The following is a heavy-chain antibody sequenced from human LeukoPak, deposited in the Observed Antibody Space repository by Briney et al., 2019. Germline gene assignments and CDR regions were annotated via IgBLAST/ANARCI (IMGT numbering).Heavy chain of an antibody. D-gene: IGHD5-12*01. J-gene: IGHJ4*02. CDR2: ISSSSSYI. CDR1: GFTFSSYS. CDR3: AKSRTGYNFLDY. Sequence: GGSLRLSCAASGFTFSSYSMNWVRQAPGKGLEWVSSISSSSSYIYYADSVKGRFTISRDNSKNSLYLQMNSLRTEDTALYYCAKSRTGYNFLDYWGQGTLVTVSS. V-gene: IGHV3-21*04.